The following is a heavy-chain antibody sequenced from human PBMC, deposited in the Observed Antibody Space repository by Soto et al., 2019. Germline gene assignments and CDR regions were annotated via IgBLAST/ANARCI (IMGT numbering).Heavy chain of an antibody. D-gene: IGHD3-3*01. V-gene: IGHV3-23*01. CDR3: AKHDNDDTMFGVVTEDYSYYGRDV. J-gene: IGHJ6*02. CDR1: GFTFSSYA. Sequence: VQLLEAGGGLVQPGGSLRLSCAASGFTFSSYAMSWVRQAPGKGLEWVSAISGSGGSTYYADSVKGRFTISRANSKHTRYLQKTSLIAEDPAVYYCAKHDNDDTMFGVVTEDYSYYGRDVWGQGTTVTVS. CDR2: ISGSGGST.